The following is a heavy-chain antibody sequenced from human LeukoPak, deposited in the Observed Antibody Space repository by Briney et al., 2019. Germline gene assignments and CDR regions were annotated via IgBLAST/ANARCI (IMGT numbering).Heavy chain of an antibody. CDR1: GFTVSSNH. Sequence: PGGSLRLSCAASGFTVSSNHMSWVGQAPGKGLEWVSLIYSGGSTYYADSVKGRFTISRDNSKNTLYLQMNSLRAEDTAVYYCATDGSYGFDYWGQGTLVTVSS. D-gene: IGHD1-26*01. CDR3: ATDGSYGFDY. J-gene: IGHJ4*02. CDR2: IYSGGST. V-gene: IGHV3-53*01.